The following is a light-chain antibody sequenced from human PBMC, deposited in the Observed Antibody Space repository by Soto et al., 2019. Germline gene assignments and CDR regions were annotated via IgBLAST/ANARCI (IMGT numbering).Light chain of an antibody. CDR3: QSYDSSLSGSV. CDR2: DHD. J-gene: IGLJ2*01. V-gene: IGLV1-40*01. CDR1: SSNIGAGYH. Sequence: SVLTQPPSVSGAPGQRVTISCTGSSSNIGAGYHVHWYQQLPGTAPKLLIYDHDNRPSGVPDRFSGSKSDTSASLAITGLQAEDEADYYCQSYDSSLSGSVFGGGTKLTVL.